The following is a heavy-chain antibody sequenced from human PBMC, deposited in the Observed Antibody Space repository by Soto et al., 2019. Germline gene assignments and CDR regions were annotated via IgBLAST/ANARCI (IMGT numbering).Heavy chain of an antibody. CDR1: GGSIPSSSYY. V-gene: IGHV4-39*01. CDR3: ARALGYCSGGICYGPYFDY. D-gene: IGHD2-15*01. J-gene: IGHJ4*02. Sequence: QLQLQESGPGLVKPSETLSLTCTVSGGSIPSSSYYWGGIRQPPGKGLEWIGSIYYSGSTYYNPSLKSRVTISVDTSKNQFSLKLSSVPAADTAVYYCARALGYCSGGICYGPYFDYWGQGTLVTVSS. CDR2: IYYSGST.